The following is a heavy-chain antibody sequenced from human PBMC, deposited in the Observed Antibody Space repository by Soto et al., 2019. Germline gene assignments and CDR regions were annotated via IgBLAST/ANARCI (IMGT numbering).Heavy chain of an antibody. V-gene: IGHV3-74*01. CDR3: ARGVAMVVAY. D-gene: IGHD2-15*01. CDR2: IYFDGITT. Sequence: EVQLVESGGGVVQPGGSLRLSCTASGFTFNTHWMHWVRQAPGKGLVWVSRIYFDGITTNYADSVQGPLTVSRDNVKNSVYLHVNTLSDEATAVYYCARGVAMVVAYWGQGTLVTVSS. J-gene: IGHJ4*02. CDR1: GFTFNTHW.